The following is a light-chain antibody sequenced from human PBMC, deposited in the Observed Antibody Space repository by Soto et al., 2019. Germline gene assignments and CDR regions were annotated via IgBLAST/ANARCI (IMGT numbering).Light chain of an antibody. Sequence: DIVLTQSPGTLSLSPGQRATLSCRATQSISSSFLAWYQQKPCQAPRLLIYGASSRATGIPDRFSGSGSGTDFTLTISRLEPEDFAVYYCQQCGSSPETFGQGTKVDIK. CDR1: QSISSSF. CDR3: QQCGSSPET. CDR2: GAS. V-gene: IGKV3-20*01. J-gene: IGKJ1*01.